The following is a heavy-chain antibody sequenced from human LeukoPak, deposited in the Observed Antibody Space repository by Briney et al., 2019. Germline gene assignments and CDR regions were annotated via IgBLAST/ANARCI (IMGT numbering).Heavy chain of an antibody. D-gene: IGHD6-19*01. CDR3: ALLYSSGGTGPDDY. CDR2: IIPIFGTA. J-gene: IGHJ4*02. Sequence: SVKVSCKASGGTFSSYAISWVRQAPGQGLEWMGGIIPIFGTANYAQKFQGRVTITAEKSTSTAYMELSSLRSEDTAVYYCALLYSSGGTGPDDYWGQGTLVTVSS. CDR1: GGTFSSYA. V-gene: IGHV1-69*06.